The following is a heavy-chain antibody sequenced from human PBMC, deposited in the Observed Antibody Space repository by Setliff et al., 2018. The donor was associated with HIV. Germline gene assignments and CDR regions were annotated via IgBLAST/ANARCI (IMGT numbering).Heavy chain of an antibody. CDR2: IYYSGST. D-gene: IGHD2-2*01. CDR3: ARVHCSGTNCYGVDYYGMDV. V-gene: IGHV4-59*11. Sequence: SETLSLTCTVSGGSISSHYWSWIRQPPGKGLEWIGGIYYSGSTNYNPSLKSRVTLSLDTSKNQFSLKLTSVTAADTAVYYCARVHCSGTNCYGVDYYGMDVWGQGTTVTVSS. CDR1: GGSISSHY. J-gene: IGHJ6*02.